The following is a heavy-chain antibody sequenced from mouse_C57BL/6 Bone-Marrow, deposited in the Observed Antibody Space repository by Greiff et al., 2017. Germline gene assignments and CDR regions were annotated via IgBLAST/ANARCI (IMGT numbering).Heavy chain of an antibody. D-gene: IGHD1-1*01. J-gene: IGHJ3*01. CDR1: GFTFSNYW. CDR3: TTPNYYGSSYFSWFAY. CDR2: IRLKSDNYAT. V-gene: IGHV6-3*01. Sequence: EVKLVESGGGLVQPGGSMKLSCVASGFTFSNYWMNWVRQSPEKGLEWVAQIRLKSDNYATHYAESVKGRFTISRDDSKSSVYLQMNNLRAEDTGIYYCTTPNYYGSSYFSWFAYWGQGTLVTVSA.